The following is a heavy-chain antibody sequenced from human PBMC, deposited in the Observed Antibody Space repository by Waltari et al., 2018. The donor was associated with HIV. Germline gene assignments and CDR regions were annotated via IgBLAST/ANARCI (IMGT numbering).Heavy chain of an antibody. V-gene: IGHV3-30-3*01. CDR1: GFTFNSYP. J-gene: IGHJ4*02. Sequence: QVQLVESGGGVVQPGRSLRLSCAASGFTFNSYPMHWVRQAPGKGLEWVAVISYDGSNKYYADSVKGRFTISRDNSKNTLYLQMNSLRAEDTAVYYCAREGCGSYYPFDYWGQGTLVTVSS. CDR3: AREGCGSYYPFDY. CDR2: ISYDGSNK. D-gene: IGHD1-26*01.